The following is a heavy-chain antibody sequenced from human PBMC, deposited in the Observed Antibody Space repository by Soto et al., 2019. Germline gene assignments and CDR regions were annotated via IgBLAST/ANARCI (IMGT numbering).Heavy chain of an antibody. J-gene: IGHJ3*02. CDR1: GFTFSSYA. Sequence: EVQLLESGGGLVQPGGSLRLSCAASGFTFSSYAMSWVRQAPGKGLEWVSAISGSGGSTYYADSVKGRFTISRDNSKKKLSLQMNSLRAEDTALYYCAKDDYGDYHDAFDIWGQGTMVTVSS. CDR2: ISGSGGST. V-gene: IGHV3-23*01. CDR3: AKDDYGDYHDAFDI. D-gene: IGHD4-17*01.